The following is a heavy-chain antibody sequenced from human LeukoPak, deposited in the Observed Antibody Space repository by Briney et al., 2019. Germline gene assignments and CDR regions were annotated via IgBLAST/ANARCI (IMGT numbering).Heavy chain of an antibody. Sequence: TGGSLRLSCAASGFTLSSYTMNWVRQAPGEGLEWVSSISSSSTYLDYADSLKGRFTISRDNSKNTLYLQINSLRAEDTAVYYCAKEGIPLYFDYWGQGTLVTVSS. J-gene: IGHJ4*02. D-gene: IGHD2-21*01. CDR2: ISSSSTYL. V-gene: IGHV3-21*04. CDR1: GFTLSSYT. CDR3: AKEGIPLYFDY.